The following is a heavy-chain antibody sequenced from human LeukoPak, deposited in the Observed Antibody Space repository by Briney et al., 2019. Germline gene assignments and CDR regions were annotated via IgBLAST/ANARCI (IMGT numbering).Heavy chain of an antibody. CDR1: GSTFDDYA. J-gene: IGHJ3*02. D-gene: IGHD3-22*01. CDR2: ISWNSGSI. CDR3: AKAITRLYWYYDSSGYDAFDI. Sequence: PGRSLRLSCAASGSTFDDYAMHWVRQAPGKGLEWVSGISWNSGSIGYADSVKGRFTISRDNAKNSLYLQMNSLRAEDTALYYCAKAITRLYWYYDSSGYDAFDIWGQGTMVTVSS. V-gene: IGHV3-9*01.